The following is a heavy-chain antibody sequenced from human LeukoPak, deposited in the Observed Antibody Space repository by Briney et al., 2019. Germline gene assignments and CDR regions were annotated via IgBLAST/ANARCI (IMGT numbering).Heavy chain of an antibody. Sequence: GGSLRLSCAAAGFPFSSYEMNWVRQAPGKGLEWVSYISSGGSTIYYADSVKGRFTISRDNAKNSLYLQMNSLRADDTAVYYCAKRITTVKGLDYWGQGTLVTVSS. CDR3: AKRITTVKGLDY. J-gene: IGHJ4*02. V-gene: IGHV3-48*03. CDR1: GFPFSSYE. D-gene: IGHD4-17*01. CDR2: ISSGGSTI.